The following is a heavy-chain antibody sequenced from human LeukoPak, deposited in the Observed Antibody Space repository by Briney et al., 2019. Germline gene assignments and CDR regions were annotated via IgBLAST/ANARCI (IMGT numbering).Heavy chain of an antibody. CDR2: LYGAGST. V-gene: IGHV3-53*04. CDR3: ARGGTPGFSTGRIDY. J-gene: IGHJ4*02. Sequence: GGSLRLSCAASGFTFSTYSLNWVRQAPGKGLEWVSVLYGAGSTYYADSVKGRFTISRHDSQNTLFLQMNSLRAEDTAVYYCARGGTPGFSTGRIDYWGRGTLVTVSS. D-gene: IGHD6-19*01. CDR1: GFTFSTYS.